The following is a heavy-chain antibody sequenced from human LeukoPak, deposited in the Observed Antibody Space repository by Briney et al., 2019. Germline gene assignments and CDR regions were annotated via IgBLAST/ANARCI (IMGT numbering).Heavy chain of an antibody. CDR2: ISSDESDK. J-gene: IGHJ4*01. Sequence: GRSLRLSCAASGFTSSNYAMHWVRQAPGKGLEWVAFISSDESDKYYADSVKGRFTISRDNSKNTLYLQMNSLRAEDTAVNYCAKNFYDSSGYYSPLFDYWGQGTLVTVSS. CDR1: GFTSSNYA. CDR3: AKNFYDSSGYYSPLFDY. V-gene: IGHV3-30-3*02. D-gene: IGHD3-22*01.